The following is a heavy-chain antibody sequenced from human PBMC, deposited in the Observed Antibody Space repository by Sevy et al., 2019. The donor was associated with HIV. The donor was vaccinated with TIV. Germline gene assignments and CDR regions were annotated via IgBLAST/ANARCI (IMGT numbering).Heavy chain of an antibody. D-gene: IGHD2-21*02. V-gene: IGHV4-61*02. CDR3: ARGGGNSFLDAFDS. CDR1: GGSISSGSYY. Sequence: SETLSLTCTVSGGSISSGSYYWSWIRQPAGKGLEWIGRIYTSGSTNYNPSLKSRVTISVDTSKNQFSLKLSSVTAADTAVYYCARGGGNSFLDAFDSSGQRTMVTVSS. J-gene: IGHJ3*02. CDR2: IYTSGST.